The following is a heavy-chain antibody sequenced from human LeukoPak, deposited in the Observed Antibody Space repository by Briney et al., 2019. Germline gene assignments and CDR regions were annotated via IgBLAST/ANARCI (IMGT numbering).Heavy chain of an antibody. CDR1: GFTFSNYV. J-gene: IGHJ6*02. D-gene: IGHD5-18*01. CDR2: ISYDGSNK. Sequence: GSLRLSCAASGFTFSNYVMHWVRQAPGKGLEWVAVISYDGSNKYYADSVKGRFTISRDNSKKTLYLQMNNLRAENMAVYYCARKKRVDTDSIMVYYYYAMDVWGQGTTVTVSS. CDR3: ARKKRVDTDSIMVYYYYAMDV. V-gene: IGHV3-30*03.